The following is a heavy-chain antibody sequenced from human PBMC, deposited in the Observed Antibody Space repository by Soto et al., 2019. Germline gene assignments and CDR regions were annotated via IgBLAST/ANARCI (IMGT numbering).Heavy chain of an antibody. CDR3: ARAESSGWYNNFDY. CDR2: IYYSGST. Sequence: SETLSLTCTVSSGSISSYYWSWIRQPPGKGLEWIGYIYYSGSTNYNPSLKSRVTISVDTSTNQFSLKLSSVTAADTAVYFCARAESSGWYNNFDYWGQGTLVTVS. J-gene: IGHJ4*02. V-gene: IGHV4-59*01. D-gene: IGHD6-19*01. CDR1: SGSISSYY.